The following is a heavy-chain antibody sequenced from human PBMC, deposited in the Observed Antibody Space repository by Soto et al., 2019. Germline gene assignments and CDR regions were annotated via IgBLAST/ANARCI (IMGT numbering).Heavy chain of an antibody. CDR2: YHSGGST. J-gene: IGHJ6*02. CDR3: VRSRQMESGNDYGLDV. V-gene: IGHV4-30-4*01. CDR1: GVALNTADTW. D-gene: IGHD1-1*01. Sequence: QVQLQESGSGLVKPSQSLSLTCTVSGVALNTADTWWGWIRQSPGKCLEFIGYYHSGGSTYYDASLRSRVIISADTSNSQFSLKLSSVTVSDTAVYFCVRSRQMESGNDYGLDVWGQGTTVTVSS.